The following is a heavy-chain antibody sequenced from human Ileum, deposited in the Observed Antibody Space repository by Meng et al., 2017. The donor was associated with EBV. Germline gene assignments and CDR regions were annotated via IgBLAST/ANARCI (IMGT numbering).Heavy chain of an antibody. CDR1: CGSVSISSYY. CDR3: ARGWDTAMDSG. J-gene: IGHJ4*02. Sequence: QVQLQESGPVLVKPSETLSLTCTVSCGSVSISSYYWRWIRQPPGKGLEWIGYIYYSGTTNSNPSLESRVTISVDTSKNQFSLKLRSVAASDTAVYYCARGWDTAMDSGWGQGTLVTVSS. CDR2: IYYSGTT. D-gene: IGHD5-18*01. V-gene: IGHV4-61*01.